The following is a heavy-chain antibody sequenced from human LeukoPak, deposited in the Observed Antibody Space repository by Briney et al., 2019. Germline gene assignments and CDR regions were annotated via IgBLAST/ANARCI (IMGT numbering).Heavy chain of an antibody. D-gene: IGHD3-10*01. V-gene: IGHV3-30-3*01. CDR3: ARGGYYYGSGSFNWFDP. Sequence: PGGSLRLSCAASGFTFSSYAMHWVRQAPGKGLEWVAVISYDGSNKYYADSVKGRFTISRDNSKNTLYLQMNSLRAEDTAVYYCARGGYYYGSGSFNWFDPWGQGTLVTVTS. J-gene: IGHJ5*02. CDR2: ISYDGSNK. CDR1: GFTFSSYA.